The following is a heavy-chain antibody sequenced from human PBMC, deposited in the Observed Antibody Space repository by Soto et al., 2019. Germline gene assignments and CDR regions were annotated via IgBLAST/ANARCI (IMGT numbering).Heavy chain of an antibody. CDR1: GFTFSSYG. CDR2: ISYDGSNK. V-gene: IGHV3-30*18. D-gene: IGHD2-21*02. CDR3: AKDLLGDADPFDY. Sequence: GGSLRLSCAASGFTFSSYGMHWVRQAPGKGLEWVAVISYDGSNKYYADSVKGRFTISRDNSKNTLYLQMNSLRAEDTAVYYCAKDLLGDADPFDYWGQGTLVTVSS. J-gene: IGHJ4*02.